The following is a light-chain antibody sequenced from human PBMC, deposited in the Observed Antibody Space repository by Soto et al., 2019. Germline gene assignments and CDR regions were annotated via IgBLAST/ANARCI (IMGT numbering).Light chain of an antibody. CDR1: STDVGGYNY. V-gene: IGLV2-14*01. CDR2: EVR. J-gene: IGLJ6*01. CDR3: TSYTPTGALV. Sequence: QAVLAQRASVSVSPGQSITVSCTGTSTDVGGYNYVSWYQHRPGKAPRLMIYEVRNRLSGVSNRFSGSKSGNTASLTISGLQSEDEADYYCTSYTPTGALVFGSGTKVTVL.